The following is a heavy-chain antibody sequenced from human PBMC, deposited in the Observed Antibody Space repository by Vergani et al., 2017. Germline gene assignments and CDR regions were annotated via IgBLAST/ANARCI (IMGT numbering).Heavy chain of an antibody. J-gene: IGHJ6*03. D-gene: IGHD3-3*01. CDR1: GFTFSSYA. Sequence: EVQLLESGGGLVQPGGSLRLSCAASGFTFSSYAMRWVRQAPGKGLEWVSAISGSGGSTYYADSVKGRFTISRDNSKNTLYLQMNSLRAEDTAVYYCAKESKFGVAQYYYYYMDVWGKGTTVTVSS. CDR3: AKESKFGVAQYYYYYMDV. V-gene: IGHV3-23*01. CDR2: ISGSGGST.